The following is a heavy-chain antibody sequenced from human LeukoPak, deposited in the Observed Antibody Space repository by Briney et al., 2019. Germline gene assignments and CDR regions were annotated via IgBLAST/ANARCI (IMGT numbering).Heavy chain of an antibody. CDR2: IYHSGSP. V-gene: IGHV4/OR15-8*01. D-gene: IGHD1-1*01. Sequence: SGGSLRLSCEASGFTFSTHAMHWVRQPPGKGLEWIGEIYHSGSPNYNPSLKSRVTISVDKSRNHFSLNLSSVTAADTAVYYCARVNINNWHSCDYWGQGTLVTVSS. CDR1: GFTFSTHA. CDR3: ARVNINNWHSCDY. J-gene: IGHJ4*02.